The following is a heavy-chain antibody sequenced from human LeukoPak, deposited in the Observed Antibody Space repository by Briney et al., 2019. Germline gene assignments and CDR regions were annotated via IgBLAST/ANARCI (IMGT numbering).Heavy chain of an antibody. J-gene: IGHJ6*03. CDR1: GFTFSDYC. Sequence: GGSLRLSCAASGFTFSDYCMSWIRQAPGKGLDWVAFIRYDGSNIYYADSVKGRFTISRDNSKNTLYLQMNSLSTNDTALYYCAKMRGGTTSHFFYMDVWGKGTTVTISS. CDR3: AKMRGGTTSHFFYMDV. CDR2: IRYDGSNI. D-gene: IGHD1-26*01. V-gene: IGHV3-30*02.